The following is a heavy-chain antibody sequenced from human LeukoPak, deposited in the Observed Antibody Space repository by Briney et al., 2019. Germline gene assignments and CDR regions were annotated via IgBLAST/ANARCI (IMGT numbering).Heavy chain of an antibody. Sequence: GGSLRLSCAASGFTFSSCGMHWVRRAPGKGQEWVAVISYDGSNKYYADSVKGRFTISRDNSKNTLYLQMNSLRAEDTAVYYCAKDLEGYSSSWLPVDYWGQGTLVTVSS. CDR3: AKDLEGYSSSWLPVDY. CDR1: GFTFSSCG. J-gene: IGHJ4*02. V-gene: IGHV3-30*18. D-gene: IGHD6-13*01. CDR2: ISYDGSNK.